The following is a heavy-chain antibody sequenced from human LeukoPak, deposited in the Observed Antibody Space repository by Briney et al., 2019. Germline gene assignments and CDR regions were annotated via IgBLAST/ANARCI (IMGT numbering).Heavy chain of an antibody. CDR2: SYDSWRM. V-gene: IGHV4-4*08. CDR1: GDSISRES. J-gene: IGHJ2*01. D-gene: IGHD1-1*01. Sequence: SETLSLTCTVSGDSISRESWSWIRGAPGKGLECIGYSYDSWRMNYNPSLQSRVTISLDTSKNRRSLQLNSVTAADTAVYYCARRIQLWSYWHFDLWGRGTLVTVTS. CDR3: ARRIQLWSYWHFDL.